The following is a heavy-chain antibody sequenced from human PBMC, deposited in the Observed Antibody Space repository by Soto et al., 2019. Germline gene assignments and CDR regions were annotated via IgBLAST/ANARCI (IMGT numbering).Heavy chain of an antibody. CDR3: AREGEMATICDY. V-gene: IGHV4-31*03. CDR1: GGSISSGGYY. Sequence: SETLSLTCTVSGGSISSGGYYWSWIRQHPGKGLEWIGYIYYSGSTYYNPSLKSRVTISVDTSKNQFSLKLSSVTAADTAVYYCAREGEMATICDYWGQGTLVTVSS. D-gene: IGHD1-26*01. J-gene: IGHJ4*02. CDR2: IYYSGST.